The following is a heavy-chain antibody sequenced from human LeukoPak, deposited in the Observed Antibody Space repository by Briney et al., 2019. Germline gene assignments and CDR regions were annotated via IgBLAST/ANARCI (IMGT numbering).Heavy chain of an antibody. D-gene: IGHD3-22*01. V-gene: IGHV3-23*01. J-gene: IGHJ3*02. Sequence: GGSLRLSCAASGFTFSSYAMSWVRQAPGKGLEWVSAISGSGGSTYYADSVKGRFTISRDNSKNTLYLQMNSLRAEDTAVYYCVRDSSGSHDAFDIWGQGTMVTVSS. CDR3: VRDSSGSHDAFDI. CDR2: ISGSGGST. CDR1: GFTFSSYA.